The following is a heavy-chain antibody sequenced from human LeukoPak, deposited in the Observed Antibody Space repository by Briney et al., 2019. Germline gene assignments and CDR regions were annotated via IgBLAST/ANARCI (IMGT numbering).Heavy chain of an antibody. CDR3: ARGSGNSLDY. J-gene: IGHJ4*02. Sequence: GGSLRLSCAASGFTFSSNWMHWVRQAPGTGLVWVSRIKSDGIYTSYADSVRGRFTISRDDAKSSLYLQMNSLRAEDTAVYYCARGSGNSLDYWGQGTLVPVSS. V-gene: IGHV3-74*01. CDR2: IKSDGIYT. CDR1: GFTFSSNW. D-gene: IGHD4-23*01.